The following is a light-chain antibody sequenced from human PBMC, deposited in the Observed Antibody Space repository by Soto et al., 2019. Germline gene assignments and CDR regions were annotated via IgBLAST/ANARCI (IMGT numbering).Light chain of an antibody. CDR3: QQRSNWPLT. J-gene: IGKJ4*01. CDR1: QRDSSY. V-gene: IGKV3-11*01. Sequence: EIVLTQSTATLALSPGERATLSCRASQRDSSYLAWYQQKPGQAPRLLIYDASNRATGIPARFSGSGSGTYFSLTISSLEPEDFAVYYCQQRSNWPLTFGGGTKVEIK. CDR2: DAS.